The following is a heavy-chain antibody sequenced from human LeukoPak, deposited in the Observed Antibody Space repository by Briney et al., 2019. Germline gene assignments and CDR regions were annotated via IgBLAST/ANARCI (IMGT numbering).Heavy chain of an antibody. Sequence: ASVKVSCKTSGYTFTNYDINWVRQATGQGLEWMGWMNPNSGNTGYTQKFQGRVTMTRNTSISTAYMELSSLRSEDTAVYYCARPHCSSTDCHPPEWFDPWGQGTLVTVSS. CDR2: MNPNSGNT. D-gene: IGHD2-2*01. CDR1: GYTFTNYD. V-gene: IGHV1-8*01. CDR3: ARPHCSSTDCHPPEWFDP. J-gene: IGHJ5*02.